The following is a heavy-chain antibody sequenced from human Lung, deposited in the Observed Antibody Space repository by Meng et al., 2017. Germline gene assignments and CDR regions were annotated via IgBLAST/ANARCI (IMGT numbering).Heavy chain of an antibody. J-gene: IGHJ1*01. CDR2: INRDGTKP. D-gene: IGHD1-1*01. Sequence: VRLVESGGGLVLPGGSLGLSCAASGFTFTEHWMHWVRQGPGKGLVWVSRINRDGTKPTYADSVKGRFTISRDNAKNTLYLQMNNLRAEDTAFYYCTNDRLNHWGQGALVTVSS. CDR3: TNDRLNH. CDR1: GFTFTEHW. V-gene: IGHV3-74*01.